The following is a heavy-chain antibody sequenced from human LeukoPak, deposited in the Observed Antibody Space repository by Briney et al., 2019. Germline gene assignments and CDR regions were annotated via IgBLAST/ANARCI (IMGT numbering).Heavy chain of an antibody. CDR3: TLALYTTYYYDSSGYYPPPDY. V-gene: IGHV3-49*05. CDR1: GFTFGDYA. D-gene: IGHD3-22*01. CDR2: IRSKAYGGTT. Sequence: KTGGSLRLSCTASGFTFGDYAMSWFRQAPGKGLEWVGFIRSKAYGGTTEYAASVKGRFTISRDDSKSIAQLQMNSLKTEDTAVYYCTLALYTTYYYDSSGYYPPPDYLGQGTLVTVSS. J-gene: IGHJ4*02.